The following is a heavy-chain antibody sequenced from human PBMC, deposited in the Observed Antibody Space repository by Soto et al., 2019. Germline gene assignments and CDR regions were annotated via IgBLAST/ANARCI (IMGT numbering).Heavy chain of an antibody. Sequence: GGSLRLSCAASGFTFSSYAMSWVRQAPGKGLEWVSAISGSGGSTYYADSVKGRFTISRDNSKNTLYLQMNSLRAEDTAVYYCAKDFFWTTVTDTDDYWGQGTLVTVSS. D-gene: IGHD4-17*01. CDR1: GFTFSSYA. CDR3: AKDFFWTTVTDTDDY. V-gene: IGHV3-23*01. J-gene: IGHJ4*02. CDR2: ISGSGGST.